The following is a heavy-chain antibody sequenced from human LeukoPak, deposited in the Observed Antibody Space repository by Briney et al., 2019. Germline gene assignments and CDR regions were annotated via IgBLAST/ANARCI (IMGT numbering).Heavy chain of an antibody. D-gene: IGHD3-3*01. CDR1: GYTFTSYG. CDR3: ARDLRYYDFWSGYSALDGMDV. J-gene: IGHJ6*02. CDR2: ISAYNGNT. V-gene: IGHV1-18*01. Sequence: ASVKVSCKSSGYTFTSYGIRWVRQARGQGLVWVGWISAYNGNTNYAQKLQGRVTMTTDTSTSTAYMELRSLRSDDTAVYYCARDLRYYDFWSGYSALDGMDVWGQGTTVTVSS.